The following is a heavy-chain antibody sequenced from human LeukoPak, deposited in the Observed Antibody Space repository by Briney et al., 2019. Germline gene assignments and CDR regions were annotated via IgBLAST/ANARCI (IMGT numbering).Heavy chain of an antibody. Sequence: PGRSLRLSCAASGFTFSSYGMYWVRQAPGKGLEWVAVISYDGSNKYYADSVKGRFTISRDNSKNTLYLQMNSLRAEDTAVYYCARAPHTHRYYYYGMDVWGQGTTVTVSS. CDR2: ISYDGSNK. CDR1: GFTFSSYG. V-gene: IGHV3-30*03. CDR3: ARAPHTHRYYYYGMDV. J-gene: IGHJ6*02.